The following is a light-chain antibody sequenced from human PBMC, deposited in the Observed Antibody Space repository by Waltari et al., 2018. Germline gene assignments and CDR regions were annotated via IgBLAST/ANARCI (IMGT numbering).Light chain of an antibody. CDR1: QSLPYKDGNTY. J-gene: IGKJ2*01. CDR2: KIS. V-gene: IGKV2-30*01. CDR3: MQGTHWPLYT. Sequence: DVVMTQSPLYLPVALGQPASISCRSSQSLPYKDGNTYLHWFQQRPGQSPRRLIYKISNRDSGVPDRFSGSGSGTDFTLSISRVEAEDVGVYYCMQGTHWPLYTFGQGTKLEIK.